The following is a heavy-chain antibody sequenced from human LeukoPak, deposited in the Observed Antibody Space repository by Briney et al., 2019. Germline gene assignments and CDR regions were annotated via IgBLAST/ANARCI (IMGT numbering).Heavy chain of an antibody. CDR1: GYSFTTYW. V-gene: IGHV5-51*01. J-gene: IGHJ3*02. Sequence: PGESLKISCKGSGYSFTTYWIGWVRQMPGKGLEWMGIIYPGDSDTRYRPSFQGQVTISADKSINTAYLQWSSLKASDTAMYYCARQGGSQSGAFDIWGQGTMVTVSS. CDR3: ARQGGSQSGAFDI. D-gene: IGHD1-26*01. CDR2: IYPGDSDT.